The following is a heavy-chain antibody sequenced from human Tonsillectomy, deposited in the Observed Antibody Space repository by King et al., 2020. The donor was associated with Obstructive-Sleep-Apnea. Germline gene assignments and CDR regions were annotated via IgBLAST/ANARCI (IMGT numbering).Heavy chain of an antibody. Sequence: VQLVESGGGLVQPGGSLRLSCAASGFTFGTYWMSWVRQAPGKGLEWVANIKQDGSEKYYVDSVKGRFTNSRDNAKNSLYLQMNSLRAEDTAVYYCARGHIFGVVPLGVAFDIWGQGTMVTVSS. CDR2: IKQDGSEK. CDR1: GFTFGTYW. CDR3: ARGHIFGVVPLGVAFDI. D-gene: IGHD3-3*02. V-gene: IGHV3-7*03. J-gene: IGHJ3*02.